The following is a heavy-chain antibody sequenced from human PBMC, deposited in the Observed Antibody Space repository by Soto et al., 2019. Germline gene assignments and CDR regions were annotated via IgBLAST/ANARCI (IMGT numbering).Heavy chain of an antibody. CDR3: AKGLEPLSYYYYYGMDV. CDR1: GFTFSSYA. Sequence: GGSLRLSCAASGFTFSSYAMSWVRQAPGKGLEWVSAISGSGGSTYYADSVKGRFTISRDNSKNTLYLQMNSLRAEDTAVYYCAKGLEPLSYYYYYGMDVWGQGTTVTVSS. V-gene: IGHV3-23*01. CDR2: ISGSGGST. J-gene: IGHJ6*02. D-gene: IGHD1-1*01.